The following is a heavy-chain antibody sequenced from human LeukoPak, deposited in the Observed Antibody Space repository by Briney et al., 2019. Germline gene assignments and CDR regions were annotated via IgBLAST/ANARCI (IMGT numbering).Heavy chain of an antibody. CDR3: ARGDFSTGRPYYFDF. Sequence: ASVKVSCKTSGFTFTSYAVIWVRQAPGQGLEWMGWIYADSGNTDYAQSFQGRVTMTTDTPTATAYMELRSLRSDDTAVYYCARGDFSTGRPYYFDFWGQGALVTVSS. V-gene: IGHV1-18*01. J-gene: IGHJ4*02. CDR1: GFTFTSYA. D-gene: IGHD3/OR15-3a*01. CDR2: IYADSGNT.